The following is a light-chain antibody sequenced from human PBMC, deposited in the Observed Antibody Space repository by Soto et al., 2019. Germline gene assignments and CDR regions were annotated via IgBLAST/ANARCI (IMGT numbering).Light chain of an antibody. Sequence: QSALTQPASVSVSPGQSITISCTGTSSDVGGYNYVSWYQQHPGKAPKLMIYDVSTRPSGVSNRFSGSKSGNTASLTISGLQAEDEADDYCSSYTSSSTLMVFGGGTKLTVL. CDR2: DVS. CDR3: SSYTSSSTLMV. J-gene: IGLJ2*01. V-gene: IGLV2-14*01. CDR1: SSDVGGYNY.